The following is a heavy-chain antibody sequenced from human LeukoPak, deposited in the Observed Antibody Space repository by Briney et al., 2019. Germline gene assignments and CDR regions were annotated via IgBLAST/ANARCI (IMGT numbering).Heavy chain of an antibody. Sequence: GGSLRLSCAASGFTFSSHAMSWVRQAPGKGLEWVSVIYSGGSTYYADSVKGRFTISRDNSKNTLYLQMNSLRAEDTAVYYCARALAVAGSYYFDYWGQGTLVTVSS. D-gene: IGHD6-19*01. V-gene: IGHV3-66*01. CDR1: GFTFSSHA. J-gene: IGHJ4*02. CDR3: ARALAVAGSYYFDY. CDR2: IYSGGST.